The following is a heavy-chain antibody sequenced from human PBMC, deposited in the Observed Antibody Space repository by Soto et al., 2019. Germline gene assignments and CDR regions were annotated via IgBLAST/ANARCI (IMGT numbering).Heavy chain of an antibody. J-gene: IGHJ5*02. Sequence: QVQLVQSGAEVKKPGASVKVSCKGSGYTFTSYHINWVRQATGQGLEWMGWMNPNSGNTGYAQTLQGRVTMTLDTSISTAYMELSSLRFEDTAMYYCARGHISSTKNWLDPWGQGTLVTVSS. CDR1: GYTFTSYH. D-gene: IGHD6-6*01. CDR3: ARGHISSTKNWLDP. CDR2: MNPNSGNT. V-gene: IGHV1-8*01.